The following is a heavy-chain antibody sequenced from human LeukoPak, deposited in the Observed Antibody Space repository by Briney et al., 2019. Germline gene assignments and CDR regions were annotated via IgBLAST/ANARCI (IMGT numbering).Heavy chain of an antibody. V-gene: IGHV4-59*01. J-gene: IGHJ5*02. D-gene: IGHD1-26*01. Sequence: ASETLSLTCTVSGGSISSYYWSWIRQPPGKGLEWIGYIYYSGGTNYNPSLKSRVTISVDTSKNQFSLKLSSVTAADTAVYYCARVVENWFDPWGQGTLVTVSS. CDR2: IYYSGGT. CDR3: ARVVENWFDP. CDR1: GGSISSYY.